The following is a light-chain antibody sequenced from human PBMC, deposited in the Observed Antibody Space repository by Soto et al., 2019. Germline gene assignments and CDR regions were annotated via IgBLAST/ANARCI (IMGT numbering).Light chain of an antibody. Sequence: DIQMTQSPSSVSASVEDRVTSTYRASQSISGLLAWYQQKPGKAPKLLISAASSLQSGVPSRFIGSGSGTDFTLTISSLQPEDFATYYCQQGNRFPLTFGGGTRVEIK. CDR1: QSISGL. V-gene: IGKV1-12*01. CDR3: QQGNRFPLT. CDR2: AAS. J-gene: IGKJ4*01.